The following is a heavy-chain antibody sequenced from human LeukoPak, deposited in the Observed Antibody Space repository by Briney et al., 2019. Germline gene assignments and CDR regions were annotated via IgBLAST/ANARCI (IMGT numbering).Heavy chain of an antibody. D-gene: IGHD6-19*01. CDR2: ISGSGSTI. J-gene: IGHJ4*02. Sequence: GGSLRLSCAASGFTFSDYYMSWIRQAPGKGLEWVSYISGSGSTIYYADSVKGRFTISRDNAKNSLYLQMNSLRAEDTAVYYCAKGKVSGWAIFDYRGQGTLVTVSS. V-gene: IGHV3-11*04. CDR1: GFTFSDYY. CDR3: AKGKVSGWAIFDY.